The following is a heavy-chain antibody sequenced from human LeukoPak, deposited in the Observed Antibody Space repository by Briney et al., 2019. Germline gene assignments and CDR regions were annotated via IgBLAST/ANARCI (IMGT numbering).Heavy chain of an antibody. J-gene: IGHJ4*02. CDR3: ARHGQAYDFWSGYLYKLYFDY. CDR2: IKQDGSKK. CDR1: GFTFSSYW. Sequence: PGGSLRLSCAASGFTFSSYWMSWVRQAPGKGLEWVANIKQDGSKKYYVDSVKGRFTISRDNAKNSLYLQMNSLRAGDTAVYYCARHGQAYDFWSGYLYKLYFDYWGQGTLVTVSS. V-gene: IGHV3-7*01. D-gene: IGHD3-3*01.